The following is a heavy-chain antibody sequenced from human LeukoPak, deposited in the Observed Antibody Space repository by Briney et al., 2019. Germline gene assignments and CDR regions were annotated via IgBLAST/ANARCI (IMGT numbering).Heavy chain of an antibody. J-gene: IGHJ4*02. V-gene: IGHV3-15*07. D-gene: IGHD3-16*01. CDR1: GLTFNDAW. CDR2: IESRAGGGSI. Sequence: PGGSLRLSCAVSGLTFNDAWMNWIRQAPGKGLEWVGRIESRAGGGSIYYATPVKGRFIISRDDSRNVLYVQINSLKIEDTAVYYCTTDRKVGAIPYDYWGQGALVTVSS. CDR3: TTDRKVGAIPYDY.